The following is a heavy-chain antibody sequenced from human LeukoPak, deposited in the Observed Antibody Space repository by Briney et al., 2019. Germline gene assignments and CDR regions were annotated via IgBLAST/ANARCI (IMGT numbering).Heavy chain of an antibody. J-gene: IGHJ4*02. V-gene: IGHV5-51*01. CDR2: IYPGDFDI. CDR3: ARHLYLPQDSGSLDY. Sequence: GESLKISCKASGYSFTSYWIGWVRQMPGQGLEWMGIIYPGDFDIRYSPSFQGHVTISADKSISTAYLQWSSLKASDTAMYYCARHLYLPQDSGSLDYWGQGTLVTVSS. D-gene: IGHD3-10*01. CDR1: GYSFTSYW.